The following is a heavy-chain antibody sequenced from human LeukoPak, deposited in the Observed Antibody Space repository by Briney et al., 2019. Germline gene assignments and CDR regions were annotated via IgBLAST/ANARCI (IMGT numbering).Heavy chain of an antibody. CDR3: ARVTGELLAGYFDY. J-gene: IGHJ4*02. D-gene: IGHD1-26*01. V-gene: IGHV4-61*02. CDR1: GGSISSGSYY. Sequence: PSQTLSLTCTVSGGSISSGSYYWSWIRQPAGKGLEWIGRIYTSGSTNYNPSLKSRVTISVDTSKNQFSLKLSSVTAADTAVYYCARVTGELLAGYFDYWGQGTLLTVSS. CDR2: IYTSGST.